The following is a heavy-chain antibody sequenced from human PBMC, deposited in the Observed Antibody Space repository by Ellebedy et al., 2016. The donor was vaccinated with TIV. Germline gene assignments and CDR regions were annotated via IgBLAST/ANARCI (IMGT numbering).Heavy chain of an antibody. CDR3: TTVAGIGPYDILTADGYYYGMDV. D-gene: IGHD3-9*01. CDR1: GFTFSSYA. Sequence: GESLKISCAASGFTFSSYAMSWVRQAPGKGLQWVSAISGSGGNTFYADSVKGRFTISRDNSKNTLYLQMNSLTAEDTAVYYCTTVAGIGPYDILTADGYYYGMDVWGQGTTVTVSS. CDR2: ISGSGGNT. J-gene: IGHJ6*02. V-gene: IGHV3-23*01.